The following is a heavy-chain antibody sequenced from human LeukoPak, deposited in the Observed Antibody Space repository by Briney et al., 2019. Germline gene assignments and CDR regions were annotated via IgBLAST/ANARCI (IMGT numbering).Heavy chain of an antibody. CDR2: IYYTGTT. D-gene: IGHD3/OR15-3a*01. Sequence: PSETLSLTCTVSGGSISSSLYHWGWIRQSPGKNLEWLGSIYYTGTTHYNLSLKSRVTISVDTSKNQFSLNLSSVTAADTAVYYCAIQEIGLRSFDPWGQGTLVTVSS. V-gene: IGHV4-39*01. CDR3: AIQEIGLRSFDP. CDR1: GGSISSSLYH. J-gene: IGHJ5*02.